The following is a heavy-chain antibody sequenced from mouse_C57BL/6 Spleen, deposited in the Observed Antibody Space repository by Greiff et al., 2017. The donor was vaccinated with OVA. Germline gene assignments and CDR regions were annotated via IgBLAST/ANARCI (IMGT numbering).Heavy chain of an antibody. CDR3: ARTGTGNYFDY. CDR1: GYTFTSYT. V-gene: IGHV1-4*01. CDR2: INPSSGYT. D-gene: IGHD4-1*01. Sequence: VQLQQSGAELARPGASVKMSCKASGYTFTSYTMHWVKQRPGQGLEWIGYINPSSGYTKYNQKFTDTATLTADKSSSTAYMQLSSLTAEDSAFYYCARTGTGNYFDYWGQGTTLTVSS. J-gene: IGHJ2*01.